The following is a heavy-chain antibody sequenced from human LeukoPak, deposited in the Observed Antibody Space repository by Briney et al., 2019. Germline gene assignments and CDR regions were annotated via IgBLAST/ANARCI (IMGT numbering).Heavy chain of an antibody. Sequence: GGSLRLSCAASGFTFSSYAMSWVRQAPGKGLEWVSAISGSGGSTYYADSVEGRFTISRDNSKNTLYLQMNSLRAEDTAVYYCARSPLRLGELSFDYWGQGTLVTVSS. CDR3: ARSPLRLGELSFDY. D-gene: IGHD3-16*02. J-gene: IGHJ4*02. CDR2: ISGSGGST. V-gene: IGHV3-23*01. CDR1: GFTFSSYA.